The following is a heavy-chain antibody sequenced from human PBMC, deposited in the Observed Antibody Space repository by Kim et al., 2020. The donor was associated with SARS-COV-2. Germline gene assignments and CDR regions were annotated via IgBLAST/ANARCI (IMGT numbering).Heavy chain of an antibody. Sequence: ASVKVSCKASGYTFTGYYMHWVRQAPGQGLEWMGRINPNSGGTNYAQKFQGRVTMTRDTSISTAYMELSRLRSDDTVVYYCARSSIAAAGDYGMDVWSQGTTVTVSS. J-gene: IGHJ6*02. V-gene: IGHV1-2*05. CDR1: GYTFTGYY. D-gene: IGHD6-13*01. CDR2: INPNSGGT. CDR3: ARSSIAAAGDYGMDV.